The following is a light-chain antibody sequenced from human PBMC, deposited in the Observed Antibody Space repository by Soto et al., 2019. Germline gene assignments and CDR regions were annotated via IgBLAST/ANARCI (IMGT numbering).Light chain of an antibody. J-gene: IGLJ1*01. Sequence: QSALTQPASVSGSPGQSITISCTGTSSDVGYYNYVSWYQQHPGKAPKLMIYDVNKRPSGVPDRFSGSKSGNTASLTISGLQAEDEADYYCCSYAGSYTLVFGTGTKLTVL. CDR2: DVN. V-gene: IGLV2-11*01. CDR3: CSYAGSYTLV. CDR1: SSDVGYYNY.